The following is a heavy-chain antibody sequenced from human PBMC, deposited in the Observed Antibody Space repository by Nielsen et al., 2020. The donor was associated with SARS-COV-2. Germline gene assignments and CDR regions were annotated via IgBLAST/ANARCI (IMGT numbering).Heavy chain of an antibody. V-gene: IGHV4-31*03. CDR3: ARESSGYDHYNYGMDV. CDR1: GGSISSGGYY. D-gene: IGHD5-12*01. CDR2: IYSSGRT. Sequence: SETLSLTCTVSGGSISSGGYYCSWIRHHPGKGLEWIGYIYSSGRTCYNPSLKSRVTISVDTSKNQFSLSLRSVTAADTAVYYCARESSGYDHYNYGMDVWGQGTTVTVSS. J-gene: IGHJ6*02.